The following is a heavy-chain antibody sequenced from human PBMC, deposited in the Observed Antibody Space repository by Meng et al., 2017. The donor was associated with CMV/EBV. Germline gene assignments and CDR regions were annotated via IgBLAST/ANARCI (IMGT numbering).Heavy chain of an antibody. CDR3: AGKGRGCSYGYYYYYGMDV. J-gene: IGHJ6*02. V-gene: IGHV1-8*01. CDR2: MNPNSGNT. CDR1: GYTFTSYD. Sequence: ASVQVSCKASGYTFTSYDINWVRQATGQGLGWMGWMNPNSGNTGYEQKFQGRVTMTRNTSKSTAYKGLSSLRSEDTAVYYCAGKGRGCSYGYYYYYGMDVWGQGTTVTVSS. D-gene: IGHD5-18*01.